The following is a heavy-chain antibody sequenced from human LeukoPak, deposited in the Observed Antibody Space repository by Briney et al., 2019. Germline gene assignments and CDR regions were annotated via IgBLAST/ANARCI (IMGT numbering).Heavy chain of an antibody. CDR3: AGPTVGYYYGMDV. V-gene: IGHV4-34*01. Sequence: SETLSLTCDVYGGSFSDYYWSWIRQPPGKGLEWIGEINHSGSTNYNPSLKSRATISVDTSKNQFSLKLSSVTAADTAVYYCAGPTVGYYYGMDVWGKGTTVTVSS. CDR1: GGSFSDYY. D-gene: IGHD1-26*01. CDR2: INHSGST. J-gene: IGHJ6*04.